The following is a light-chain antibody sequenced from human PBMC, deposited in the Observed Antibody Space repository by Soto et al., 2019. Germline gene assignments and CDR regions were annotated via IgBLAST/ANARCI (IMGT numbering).Light chain of an antibody. V-gene: IGLV2-14*01. CDR2: EVS. CDR3: SSSTSRTTFV. Sequence: QSALTQPASVSGAPGQSITISCTGTNSDLNYVSWHQQHPGKAPKHMIYEVSNRPSGVSNRFSGSKSGNTASLTISGLQAEDEADYYCSSSTSRTTFVFGTGTKLTVL. CDR1: NSDLNY. J-gene: IGLJ1*01.